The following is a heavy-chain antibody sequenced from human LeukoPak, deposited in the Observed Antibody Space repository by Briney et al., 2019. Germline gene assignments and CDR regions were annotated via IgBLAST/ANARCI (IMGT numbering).Heavy chain of an antibody. CDR1: GFTFSSYS. V-gene: IGHV3-21*01. CDR3: AKDGGNYYDTAGNHLMRSYMDV. D-gene: IGHD3-22*01. J-gene: IGHJ6*04. CDR2: ISSSSNYI. Sequence: GGSLRLSCAASGFTFSSYSMNWVRQAPGKGLEWVSSISSSSNYIYYADSVKGRFTISRDNAKNSLYLQMNSLRAEDTAVYYCAKDGGNYYDTAGNHLMRSYMDVWGKGTTVTVSS.